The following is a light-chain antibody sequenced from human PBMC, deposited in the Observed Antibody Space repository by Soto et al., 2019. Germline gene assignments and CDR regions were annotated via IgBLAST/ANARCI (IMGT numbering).Light chain of an antibody. CDR1: SSDVGGYNS. V-gene: IGLV2-11*01. CDR2: DVS. CDR3: CSYAGTYSRV. J-gene: IGLJ2*01. Sequence: QSALTQPRSVSGSPGQSVTISCTGTSSDVGGYNSVSWYQQHPGKAPKLMIYDVSKRPSGVPDRFSGSKSDNTASLTISGLQPEDEADYYCCSYAGTYSRVFGGGTKLTVL.